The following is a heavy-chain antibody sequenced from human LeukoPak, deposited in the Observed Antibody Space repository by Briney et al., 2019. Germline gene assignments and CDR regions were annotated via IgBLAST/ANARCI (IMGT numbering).Heavy chain of an antibody. V-gene: IGHV3-30*04. CDR3: ARERQDTVIHSGAFDI. D-gene: IGHD2-21*02. J-gene: IGHJ3*02. CDR1: GFTFSNYF. Sequence: GGSLRLSCAASGFTFSNYFMHWVRQAPGKGLVWVADIASDGSHTFYVESVKGRFTISRDNSKNTLYLQMNSLRAEDTAVYFCARERQDTVIHSGAFDIWGQGTMVTVSS. CDR2: IASDGSHT.